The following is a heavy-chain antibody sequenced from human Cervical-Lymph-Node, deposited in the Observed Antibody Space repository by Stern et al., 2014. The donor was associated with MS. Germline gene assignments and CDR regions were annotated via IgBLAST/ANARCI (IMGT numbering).Heavy chain of an antibody. Sequence: EVQLVESGGGLVQPGGSLRLSCAASGFTFSSYAMSWVRQAPGKGLEWVSAISGSGVSTYYADSVKGRFTISRDNSKNTLYLQMNSLRAEDTAVYYCAKDPSRDGYNPRVYFDYWGQGTLVTVSS. CDR3: AKDPSRDGYNPRVYFDY. CDR2: ISGSGVST. D-gene: IGHD5-24*01. J-gene: IGHJ4*02. V-gene: IGHV3-23*04. CDR1: GFTFSSYA.